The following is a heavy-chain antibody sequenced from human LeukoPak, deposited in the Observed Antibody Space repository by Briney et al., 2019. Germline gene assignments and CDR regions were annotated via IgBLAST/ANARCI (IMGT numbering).Heavy chain of an antibody. V-gene: IGHV1-24*01. Sequence: ASVKVSCKVSGYTLTELSMHWVRQAPGKGLEWMGGFDPEDGETIYAQKFQGRVTMTEDTSTDTAYMELSSLRSEDTAVYYCAIVKAAAWYGARSYYFDYWGQGTLVTVSS. D-gene: IGHD6-13*01. CDR3: AIVKAAAWYGARSYYFDY. CDR2: FDPEDGET. J-gene: IGHJ4*02. CDR1: GYTLTELS.